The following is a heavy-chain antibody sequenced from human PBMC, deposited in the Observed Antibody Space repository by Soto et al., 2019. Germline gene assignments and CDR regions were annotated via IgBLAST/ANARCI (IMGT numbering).Heavy chain of an antibody. D-gene: IGHD3-9*01. CDR2: INPSGGRT. V-gene: IGHV1-46*01. CDR1: GYTFTSYH. Sequence: ASVKVSCKASGYTFTSYHMYWVRQAPGQGLEWMGLINPSGGRTTYAQKFQGRVTLTRDTSTSTVYMELSSLRSEDTAVYYCARDLHILTPYYYYYGMDVWGQGTTVTVSS. J-gene: IGHJ6*02. CDR3: ARDLHILTPYYYYYGMDV.